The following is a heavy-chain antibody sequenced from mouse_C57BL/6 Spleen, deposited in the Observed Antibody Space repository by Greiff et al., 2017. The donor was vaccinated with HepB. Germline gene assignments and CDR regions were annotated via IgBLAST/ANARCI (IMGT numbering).Heavy chain of an antibody. CDR3: ARSRYGSSSAWFAY. J-gene: IGHJ3*01. V-gene: IGHV1-64*01. Sequence: QVQLQQSGAELVKPGASVKLSCKASGYTFTSYWMHWVKQRPGQGLEWIGMIHPNSGSTNYNEKFKSKATLTVDKSSSTAYMQLSSLTSEDSAVYYCARSRYGSSSAWFAYWGQGTLVTVSA. CDR1: GYTFTSYW. CDR2: IHPNSGST. D-gene: IGHD1-1*01.